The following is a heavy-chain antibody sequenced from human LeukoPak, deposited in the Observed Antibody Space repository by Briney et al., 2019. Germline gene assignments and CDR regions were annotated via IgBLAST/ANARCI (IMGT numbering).Heavy chain of an antibody. D-gene: IGHD6-13*01. Sequence: SETLSLTCAVYGGSFSGYYWSWIRQPPGKGLEWIGEINHSGSTNYNPSLKSRVTISVDTSKNQFSLKLSSVTAADTAVYYCATPSPGIAAAGTFDYWGQGTLVTVSS. CDR3: ATPSPGIAAAGTFDY. CDR2: INHSGST. V-gene: IGHV4-34*01. J-gene: IGHJ4*02. CDR1: GGSFSGYY.